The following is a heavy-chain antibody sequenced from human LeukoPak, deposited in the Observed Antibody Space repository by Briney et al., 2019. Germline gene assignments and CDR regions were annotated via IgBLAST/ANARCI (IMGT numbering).Heavy chain of an antibody. J-gene: IGHJ6*04. CDR1: GGSFSGYY. CDR3: ASVALDV. Sequence: PSETLSLTCAVYGGSFSGYYWSWIRQHPGKGLEWIGEINHSGSTNYNPSLKSRVTISVDTSKNQFSPKLSSVTAADTAVYYCASVALDVWGKGTTVTVSS. V-gene: IGHV4-34*01. CDR2: INHSGST.